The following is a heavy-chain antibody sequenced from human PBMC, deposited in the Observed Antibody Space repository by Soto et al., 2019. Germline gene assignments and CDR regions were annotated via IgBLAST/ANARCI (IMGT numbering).Heavy chain of an antibody. Sequence: APVKVSCTDSGYNFTDYYLHSVRQSPGQRLEWMGGITPNSGGTHYAQKFQGRVTMTRDTSTSTAYMELSRLRSDDPPAYYWARVYCSSSIFYSAYY. CDR2: ITPNSGGT. D-gene: IGHD2-2*01. CDR3: ARVYCSSSIFYSAYY. J-gene: IGHJ6*01. V-gene: IGHV1-2*02. CDR1: GYNFTDYY.